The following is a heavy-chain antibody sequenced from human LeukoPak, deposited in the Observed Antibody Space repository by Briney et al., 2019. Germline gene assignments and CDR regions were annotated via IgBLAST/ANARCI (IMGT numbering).Heavy chain of an antibody. Sequence: SEALSLTCAVYGGSFSGYYWSWLRQPPGKGLEWIGEINHSGSTTYNPSLKSRVTISVDTSKKQFSLKLTSVTAADTAVYYCARATLQLERRPFDYWGQGTLVTVSS. CDR2: INHSGST. V-gene: IGHV4-34*01. CDR1: GGSFSGYY. J-gene: IGHJ4*02. CDR3: ARATLQLERRPFDY. D-gene: IGHD1-1*01.